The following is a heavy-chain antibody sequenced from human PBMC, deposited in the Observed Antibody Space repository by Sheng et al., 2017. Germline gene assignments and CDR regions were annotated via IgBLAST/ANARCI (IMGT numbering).Heavy chain of an antibody. Sequence: EVQLVESGGGLVQPGGSLRLSCAASGFTFSSYEMNWVRQAPGKGLEWVSYISSSGSTIYYADSVKGRFTISRDNAKNSLYLQMNSLRAEDTAVYYCARAAWSYLDYWGQGTLVTVSS. CDR3: ARAAWSYLDY. CDR2: ISSSGSTI. CDR1: GFTFSSYE. D-gene: IGHD3-3*01. J-gene: IGHJ4*02. V-gene: IGHV3-48*03.